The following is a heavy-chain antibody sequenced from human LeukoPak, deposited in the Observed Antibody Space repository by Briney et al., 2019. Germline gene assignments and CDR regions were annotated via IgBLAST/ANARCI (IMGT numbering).Heavy chain of an antibody. D-gene: IGHD1-1*01. Sequence: PGGSLRLSCAASGFKFSSYAMNWVRQAPGKGLEWVSTISGSGGSTYYADSVKGRFTISRDNSKNTLYLQMNSLRAEDTAVYYCAKGHTGSSYDAFDIWGQGTMVTVSS. V-gene: IGHV3-23*01. CDR3: AKGHTGSSYDAFDI. CDR2: ISGSGGST. CDR1: GFKFSSYA. J-gene: IGHJ3*02.